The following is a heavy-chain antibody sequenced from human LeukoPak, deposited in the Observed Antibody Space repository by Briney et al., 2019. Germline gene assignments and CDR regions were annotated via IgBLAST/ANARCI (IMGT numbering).Heavy chain of an antibody. CDR3: ARHRGGIAAAGNDY. J-gene: IGHJ4*02. D-gene: IGHD6-13*01. V-gene: IGHV4-39*01. Sequence: PSETLSLTCTVSGGSISSSSYSWGWIRQPPGKGLEWIGSIYYSGSTYYNPSLKSRVTISVDTSKNQFSLKLSSVTAADTAVYYCARHRGGIAAAGNDYWGQGTLVTVSS. CDR1: GGSISSSSYS. CDR2: IYYSGST.